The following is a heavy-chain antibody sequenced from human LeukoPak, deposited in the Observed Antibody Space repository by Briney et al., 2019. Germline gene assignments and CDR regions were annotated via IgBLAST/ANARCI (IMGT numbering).Heavy chain of an antibody. CDR1: GGTFSSYA. V-gene: IGHV1-69*04. J-gene: IGHJ5*02. CDR3: ASGVVAGSNWFDP. Sequence: APVKVSCKASGGTFSSYAISWVRQAPGQGLEWMGRITPILGIANYAQKFQGRVTITADKSASTAYMELSSLRSEDTAVYYCASGVVAGSNWFDPWGQGTLVTVSS. D-gene: IGHD6-19*01. CDR2: ITPILGIA.